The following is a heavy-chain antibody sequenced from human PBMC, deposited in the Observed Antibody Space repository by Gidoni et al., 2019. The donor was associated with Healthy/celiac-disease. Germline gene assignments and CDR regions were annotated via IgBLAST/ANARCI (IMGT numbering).Heavy chain of an antibody. Sequence: QVQLQQWGAGLLKPSETLSLTCAVYGGSFSGYYWSWIRQPPGKGLEWIGEINHSGSTNYNPSLKSRVTISVDTSKNQFSLKLSSVTAADTAVYYCARRGAMVRGVITMGYFDLWGRGTLVTVSS. CDR1: GGSFSGYY. D-gene: IGHD3-10*01. CDR2: INHSGST. V-gene: IGHV4-34*01. J-gene: IGHJ2*01. CDR3: ARRGAMVRGVITMGYFDL.